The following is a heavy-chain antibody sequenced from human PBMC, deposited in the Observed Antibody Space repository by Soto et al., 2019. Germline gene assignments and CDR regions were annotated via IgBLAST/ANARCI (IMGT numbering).Heavy chain of an antibody. CDR3: ARHTDCGSGSSCLGSDNMDTDAFDI. CDR2: IYYSGNI. CDR1: GGSISSDIHY. V-gene: IGHV4-39*01. Sequence: QLQLQESGPGLVKPSETLSLTCTVSGGSISSDIHYWGWIRQPPGKGLEWIGTIYYSGNIYNNPSLRSRVTISMNTSKTPFSRRLTSVTAPDPAVYYCARHTDCGSGSSCLGSDNMDTDAFDIWGQGTMVTVS. J-gene: IGHJ3*02. D-gene: IGHD3-10*01.